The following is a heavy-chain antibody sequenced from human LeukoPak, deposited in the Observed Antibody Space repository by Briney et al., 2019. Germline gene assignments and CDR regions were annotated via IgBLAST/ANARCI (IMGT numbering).Heavy chain of an antibody. CDR1: GFTVSSNY. CDR2: IYSGGST. D-gene: IGHD2-21*01. V-gene: IGHV3-53*01. Sequence: AGGSLRLSCAASGFTVSSNYMSWVRQAPGKGLEWVSVIYSGGSTYYADSVKGRFTISRDNSKNTLYLQMNSLRAEDTAVYYCARLTGAYCGGDCGYYFDYWGQGTLVTVSS. CDR3: ARLTGAYCGGDCGYYFDY. J-gene: IGHJ4*02.